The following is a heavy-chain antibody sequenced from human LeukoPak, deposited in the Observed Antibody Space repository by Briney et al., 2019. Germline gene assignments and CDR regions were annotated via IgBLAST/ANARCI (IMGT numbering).Heavy chain of an antibody. CDR1: GFTFSTYS. Sequence: GGSLRLSCAASGFTFSTYSMNWVRQAPGKGLEWVSSISSNSRYRYYADSMRGRFTISRDNAKNSLFLQMNSLKPEDTAVYYCARVAEAAAFDSWGQGTLVTVSS. V-gene: IGHV3-21*06. CDR2: ISSNSRYR. J-gene: IGHJ4*02. CDR3: ARVAEAAAFDS. D-gene: IGHD6-13*01.